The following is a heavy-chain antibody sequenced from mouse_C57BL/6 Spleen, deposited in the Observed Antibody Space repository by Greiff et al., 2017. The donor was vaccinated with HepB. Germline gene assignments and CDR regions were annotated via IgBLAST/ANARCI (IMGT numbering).Heavy chain of an antibody. V-gene: IGHV1-69*01. CDR2: IDPSDSYT. CDR3: ARSGSNYGYAMDY. CDR1: GYTFTSYW. J-gene: IGHJ4*01. D-gene: IGHD2-5*01. Sequence: VQLQQPGAELVMPGASVKLSCKASGYTFTSYWMHWVKQRPGQGLEWIGEIDPSDSYTNCNQKFKGKSTLTVDKSSSTAYMQRSSLTSEDSAVYYCARSGSNYGYAMDYWGQGTSVTVSS.